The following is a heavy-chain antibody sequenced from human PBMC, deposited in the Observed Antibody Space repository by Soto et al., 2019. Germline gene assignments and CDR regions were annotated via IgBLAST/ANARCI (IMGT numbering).Heavy chain of an antibody. CDR3: VKVWGGAGIY. CDR2: INNHGDTT. CDR1: GFTFGSYA. J-gene: IGHJ4*02. Sequence: HPGGSLRLSCSASGFTFGSYAMHWVRQAPGKGLEYVSAINNHGDTTSYADSVKGTFTISRDNSKNTLYLQMTSLGREDTAVYYCVKVWGGAGIYWGQGTLVTVSS. D-gene: IGHD1-26*01. V-gene: IGHV3-64D*06.